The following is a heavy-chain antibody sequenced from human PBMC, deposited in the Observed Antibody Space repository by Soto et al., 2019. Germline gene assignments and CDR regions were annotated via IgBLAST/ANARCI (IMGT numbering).Heavy chain of an antibody. J-gene: IGHJ6*02. V-gene: IGHV3-21*01. CDR3: VKDEGIEAMDV. CDR1: GFTFSRNT. D-gene: IGHD3-3*02. CDR2: ITSSGSYV. Sequence: PGESLRLSCVTSGFTFSRNTMNWVRQAPGKGLEWVASITSSGSYVYYADSVKGRFSASRDNAKNSLSLQMDSLRPDDTAIYFCVKDEGIEAMDVWGQGTTVTVYS.